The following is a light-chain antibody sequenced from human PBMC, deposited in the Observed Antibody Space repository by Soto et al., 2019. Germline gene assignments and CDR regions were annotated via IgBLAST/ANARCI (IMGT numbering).Light chain of an antibody. CDR1: TNDVGNYNY. CDR2: DVT. V-gene: IGLV2-11*01. CDR3: TSYTTSSIWV. Sequence: QSALTQPRSVSGSPGQSVTISCTGTTNDVGNYNYVSWYQQHPSKAPKLMIYDVTKRPSGVPDRFSGSKSGNTASLTISGLQAEDEADYYCTSYTTSSIWVFGGGTKLTVL. J-gene: IGLJ3*02.